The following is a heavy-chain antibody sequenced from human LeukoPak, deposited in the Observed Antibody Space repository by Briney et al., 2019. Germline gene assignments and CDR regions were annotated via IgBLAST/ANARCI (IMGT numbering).Heavy chain of an antibody. J-gene: IGHJ4*02. CDR2: ISGSGGST. D-gene: IGHD6-6*01. Sequence: PGGPLRLSCAASGFTFSNYAMNWVRQAPGKGLEWVSAISGSGGSTYYADSVKGRFTISRDNSKNTLYLQVNSLRAEDTAVYYCARGLYSSSPWGQGILVTVSS. CDR1: GFTFSNYA. V-gene: IGHV3-23*01. CDR3: ARGLYSSSP.